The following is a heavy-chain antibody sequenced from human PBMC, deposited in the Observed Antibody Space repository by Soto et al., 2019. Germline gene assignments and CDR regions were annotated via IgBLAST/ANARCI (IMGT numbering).Heavy chain of an antibody. J-gene: IGHJ4*02. Sequence: SGPTLVNPTQTLTLTCTFSGFLLSTSGVGVGWIRQPPGKALEWLALIYWDDDKRYSPSLKSRLTITKDTSKNQVVLTMTNMDPVDTATYYCAHLGYCSGGSCLAFDYWGQGSLVTVSS. V-gene: IGHV2-5*02. CDR1: GFLLSTSGVG. CDR2: IYWDDDK. CDR3: AHLGYCSGGSCLAFDY. D-gene: IGHD2-15*01.